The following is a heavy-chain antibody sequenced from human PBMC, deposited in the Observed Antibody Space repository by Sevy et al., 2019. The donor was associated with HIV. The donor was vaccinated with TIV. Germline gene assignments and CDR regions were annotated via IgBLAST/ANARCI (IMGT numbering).Heavy chain of an antibody. V-gene: IGHV3-53*01. Sequence: GGSLRLSCAASGLTVSSNYMSWVRQAPGKGLEWVSPIYSGGNTYYADSVKGRFTISRDNSKNTVYLQINSLRAEDTAVYYCARETISGYNLWGQGTLVTVSS. CDR2: IYSGGNT. CDR1: GLTVSSNY. CDR3: ARETISGYNL. J-gene: IGHJ4*02. D-gene: IGHD5-12*01.